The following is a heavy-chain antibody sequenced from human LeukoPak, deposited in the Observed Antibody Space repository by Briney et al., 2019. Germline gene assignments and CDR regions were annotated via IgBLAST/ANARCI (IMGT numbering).Heavy chain of an antibody. CDR3: ARGGGSWFDP. J-gene: IGHJ5*02. CDR1: GGSISSYS. CDR2: IYYSGST. V-gene: IGHV4-59*01. D-gene: IGHD3-16*01. Sequence: PSETLSLTCSVSGGSISSYSWSWIRQPPGKGLEWIGYIYYSGSTNYNPSLKSRVTTSVDTSKKEFSLKLSSVTAADTAVYYCARGGGSWFDPWGQGTLVTVSS.